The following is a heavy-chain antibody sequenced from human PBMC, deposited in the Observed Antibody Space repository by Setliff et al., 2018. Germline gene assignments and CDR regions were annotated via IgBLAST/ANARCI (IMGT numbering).Heavy chain of an antibody. CDR3: ARDNTRVGATDY. CDR2: LHTSGTT. D-gene: IGHD1-26*01. Sequence: SETLSLTCAVSGGSITSGSYYWSWIRPPAGGGLEWIRRLHTSGTTVYNPSLQGRVTISADTSTNHFSLKLTSVTAADTAVYSGARDNTRVGATDYWGQGALVTVSS. V-gene: IGHV4-61*02. CDR1: GGSITSGSYY. J-gene: IGHJ4*02.